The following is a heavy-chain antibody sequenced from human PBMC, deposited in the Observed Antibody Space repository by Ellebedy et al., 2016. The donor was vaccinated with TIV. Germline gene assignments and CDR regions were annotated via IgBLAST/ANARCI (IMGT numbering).Heavy chain of an antibody. D-gene: IGHD5-18*01. Sequence: GGSLRLSCAASGFTFSSHGMAWVRQAPGKGLEWLSGITGGGDTTYYADSVKGRFTISRDNSKNTLYLQLNSLRAEDTAVYYCAKPQSRKIQRYELDVWGQGTTVTVSS. J-gene: IGHJ6*02. CDR3: AKPQSRKIQRYELDV. CDR2: ITGGGDTT. CDR1: GFTFSSHG. V-gene: IGHV3-23*01.